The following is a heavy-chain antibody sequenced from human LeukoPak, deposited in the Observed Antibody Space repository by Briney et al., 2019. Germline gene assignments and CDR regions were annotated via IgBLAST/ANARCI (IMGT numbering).Heavy chain of an antibody. V-gene: IGHV3-48*04. CDR2: ISPSGDIR. Sequence: HTGGSLRLSCAASGFTFSSYSMNWVRQAPGKGLEWVSGISPSGDIRYYADSVKGRFTISRDNAKNSLYLQMNSLRAEDTAVYYCARYGLTGHYWGQGTLVTVSS. CDR1: GFTFSSYS. CDR3: ARYGLTGHY. J-gene: IGHJ4*02. D-gene: IGHD7-27*01.